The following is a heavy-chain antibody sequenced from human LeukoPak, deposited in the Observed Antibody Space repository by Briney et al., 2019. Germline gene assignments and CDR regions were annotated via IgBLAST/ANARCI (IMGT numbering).Heavy chain of an antibody. CDR1: GGSISSYY. J-gene: IGHJ4*02. D-gene: IGHD6-19*01. CDR2: IYHSVDT. Sequence: SETLSLTCTVSGGSISSYYWSWIRQPPGKGLEWIGYIYHSVDTKYNASLKSRVTISVDTSKSQFSLKLSSVTAADTAVYYCARGGPNSSGWRINYWGQGTLVTVSS. CDR3: ARGGPNSSGWRINY. V-gene: IGHV4-59*01.